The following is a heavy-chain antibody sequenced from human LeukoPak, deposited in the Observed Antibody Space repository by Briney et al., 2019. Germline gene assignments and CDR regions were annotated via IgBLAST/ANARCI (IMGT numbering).Heavy chain of an antibody. D-gene: IGHD1-1*01. J-gene: IGHJ4*02. Sequence: ASVKVSCKASGYTFTSYYMHWVRQAPGQGLEWIGIINPSGGSTTYAQKFQGRVTMTRDTSTSTVYMELSSLRSEDTAVYYCAGAPDLWTDYWGQGSLVTVSS. CDR1: GYTFTSYY. CDR3: AGAPDLWTDY. V-gene: IGHV1-46*01. CDR2: INPSGGST.